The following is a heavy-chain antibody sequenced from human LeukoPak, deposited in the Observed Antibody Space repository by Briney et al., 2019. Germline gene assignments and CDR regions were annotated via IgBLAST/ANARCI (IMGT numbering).Heavy chain of an antibody. CDR2: VRQDGSET. Sequence: GGSLRLSCAASGFTFRNFWMSWVRQAPGKGLEWLANVRQDGSETYYLDSVKGRFTISRGNAKNSLYLEMNSLRGEDTAVYYCTTSDESSGTNWGQGTLVTVSS. CDR1: GFTFRNFW. J-gene: IGHJ4*02. D-gene: IGHD3-22*01. V-gene: IGHV3-7*01. CDR3: TTSDESSGTN.